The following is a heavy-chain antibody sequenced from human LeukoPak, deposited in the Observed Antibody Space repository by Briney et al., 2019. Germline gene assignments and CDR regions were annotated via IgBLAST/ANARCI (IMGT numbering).Heavy chain of an antibody. CDR3: ARLDYGDYGGFDY. CDR2: IYYSGDT. V-gene: IGHV4-39*01. CDR1: GGSISSSTYY. J-gene: IGHJ4*02. D-gene: IGHD4-17*01. Sequence: PSETLSLTCTVSGGSISSSTYYWGWIRQPPGKGLEWIGTIYYSGDTYYNPSLKGRVIISADTSKNQFSLRLSSLTAADTAVYYCARLDYGDYGGFDYWGQGTLVTVSS.